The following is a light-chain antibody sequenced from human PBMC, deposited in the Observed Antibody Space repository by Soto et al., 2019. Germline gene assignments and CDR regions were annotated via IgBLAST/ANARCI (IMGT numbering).Light chain of an antibody. CDR1: PSVSNS. V-gene: IGKV3-11*01. CDR2: DAS. J-gene: IGKJ4*01. Sequence: ESVLTQSPATLSLSPGERATLSCRASPSVSNSLAWYQHKPGQAPRLLIYDASNRATGVPTRFSGSGSGTDFTLTISSLEPEEFAVYYCQHRNKGPPVTCGGGTRVEIK. CDR3: QHRNKGPPVT.